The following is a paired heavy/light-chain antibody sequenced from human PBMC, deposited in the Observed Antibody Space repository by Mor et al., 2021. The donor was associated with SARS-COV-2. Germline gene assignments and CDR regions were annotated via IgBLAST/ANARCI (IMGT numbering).Heavy chain of an antibody. CDR1: GYSFTTYW. Sequence: EVRLVQSGAEVKKPGESLKISCKASGYSFTTYWIAWVRQMPGKGLEYMGIVSPADFDTRYTPSFQGQVTISADRSTTTAYLEWSSLKASDTAMYYCARRYSYGWGDLDYWGQGTLVTVSS. J-gene: IGHJ4*02. CDR2: VSPADFDT. CDR3: ARRYSYGWGDLDY. D-gene: IGHD3-16*01. V-gene: IGHV5-51*01.
Light chain of an antibody. J-gene: IGKJ4*01. CDR3: MQGTHWPPA. V-gene: IGKV2-30*01. CDR2: KVS. Sequence: DVVLTQSPLSLPITLGQPASISCRSSQSLVYTDGYTYLNWFQQRPGQSPRRLIYKVSDRDSGVPDRFSGSGSGTDFTLKISRVEAEDVGVYYCMQGTHWPPALGGGTTVEIK. CDR1: QSLVYTDGYTY.